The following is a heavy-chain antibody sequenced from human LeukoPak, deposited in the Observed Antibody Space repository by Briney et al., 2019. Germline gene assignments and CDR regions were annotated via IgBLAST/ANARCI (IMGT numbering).Heavy chain of an antibody. V-gene: IGHV1-2*02. Sequence: ASVKVSCKTSRYTFTAHYLHWVRQAPGQGLQWIGWINPDSGGTNYAQTFQGRVTMSSDTSVDTAYMELPSLTSDDSAVYYCARDLDNWNYDPFDYWGQGTLVTVSS. CDR2: INPDSGGT. D-gene: IGHD1-7*01. CDR3: ARDLDNWNYDPFDY. CDR1: RYTFTAHY. J-gene: IGHJ4*02.